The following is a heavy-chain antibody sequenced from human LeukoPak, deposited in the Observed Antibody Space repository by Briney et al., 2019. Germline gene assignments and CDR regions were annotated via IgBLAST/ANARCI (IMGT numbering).Heavy chain of an antibody. J-gene: IGHJ4*02. D-gene: IGHD3-9*01. CDR2: IYYSGST. CDR1: GGSFSGYY. CDR3: ARADYDILTGYYSFDY. Sequence: SETLSLTCAVYGGSFSGYYWSWIRQPPGKGLEWIGYIYYSGSTNYNPSLKSRVTISVDTSKNQFSLKLSSVTAADTAVYYCARADYDILTGYYSFDYWGQGTLVTVSS. V-gene: IGHV4-59*01.